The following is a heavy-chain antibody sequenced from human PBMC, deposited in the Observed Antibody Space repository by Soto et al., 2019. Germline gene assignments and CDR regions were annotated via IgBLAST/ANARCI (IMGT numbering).Heavy chain of an antibody. CDR3: ARVFSDSSSFFDP. J-gene: IGHJ5*02. CDR2: IYYSGST. Sequence: SETLSLTCTVSGGSISSGDYYWSWIRQHPGKGLEWIGYIYYSGSTYYNPSLKNRVTISVDTSKNQFSLKLSSVTAADTAVYYCARVFSDSSSFFDPWGQGTLLTVSS. D-gene: IGHD6-13*01. V-gene: IGHV4-31*03. CDR1: GGSISSGDYY.